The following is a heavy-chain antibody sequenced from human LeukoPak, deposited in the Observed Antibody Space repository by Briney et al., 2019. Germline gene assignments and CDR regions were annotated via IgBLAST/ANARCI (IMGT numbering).Heavy chain of an antibody. CDR2: ISHDWTKK. CDR3: ARLWAPGNYDY. D-gene: IGHD5-12*01. CDR1: GFTFSSSA. Sequence: PGGSLRLSCEASGFTFSSSAMHWVRQAPGKGLEWVAVISHDWTKKYYADSVKGRFTIARDNSKKTLYLQMNSLRAEDMAVYHCARLWAPGNYDYWGQGTLVAVSS. J-gene: IGHJ4*02. V-gene: IGHV3-30*04.